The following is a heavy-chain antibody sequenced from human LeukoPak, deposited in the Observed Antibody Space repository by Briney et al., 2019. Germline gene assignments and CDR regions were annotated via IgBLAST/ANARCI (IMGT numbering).Heavy chain of an antibody. V-gene: IGHV4-38-2*02. J-gene: IGHJ6*03. Sequence: SETLSLTCSVSDYSINSGYCWGWIRQPPGKGLEWIGSIHQNGHTYYNPSLNSRVTISVDSSKNHFSLELNSVTAADTAVYYCARVTCGGDCRAHYYYYHMDVWGKGTTVTISS. CDR3: ARVTCGGDCRAHYYYYHMDV. CDR2: IHQNGHT. D-gene: IGHD2-21*02. CDR1: DYSINSGYC.